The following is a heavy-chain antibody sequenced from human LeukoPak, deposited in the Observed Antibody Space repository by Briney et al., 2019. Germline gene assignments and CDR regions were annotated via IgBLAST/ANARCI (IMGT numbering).Heavy chain of an antibody. CDR2: ISGGGGST. Sequence: GGSLRLSCAASGFTFSSYAMSWVRQAPGKGLEWVSAISGGGGSTYYADSVKGRFTISRDNSKNTLYLQMNSLRAEDTAVYYCAKGNYYDSSGYYLGFDYWGQGTLVTVSS. V-gene: IGHV3-23*01. D-gene: IGHD3-22*01. CDR1: GFTFSSYA. J-gene: IGHJ4*02. CDR3: AKGNYYDSSGYYLGFDY.